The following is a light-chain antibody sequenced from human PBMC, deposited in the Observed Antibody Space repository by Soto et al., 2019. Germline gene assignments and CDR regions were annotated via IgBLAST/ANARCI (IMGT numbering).Light chain of an antibody. CDR1: SSDVGGYNY. J-gene: IGLJ2*01. CDR3: SSYAGSSVV. V-gene: IGLV2-8*01. CDR2: EVS. Sequence: QSALTQPPSASGSPGQSVTISCTGTSSDVGGYNYVSWYQQHPGKAPKLMIYEVSKRPSGAPDRFSGSKSGNTASLTVSGLQAEDEADYYCSSYAGSSVVFGGGTKLTVL.